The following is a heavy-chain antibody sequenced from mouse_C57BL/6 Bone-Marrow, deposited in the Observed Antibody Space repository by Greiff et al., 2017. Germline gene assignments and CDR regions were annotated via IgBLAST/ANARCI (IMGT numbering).Heavy chain of an antibody. CDR1: GYTFASYW. J-gene: IGHJ4*01. D-gene: IGHD1-1*01. Sequence: QVQLQQPGAELVKPGASVKLSCKASGYTFASYWMQWVKQRPGQGLEWIGEIDPSDSYTNYNQKFKGKATLTVDTSSSTAYMQLSSLTSEGSAVYYGARGDYYGSPYAMDYWGQGTSVTVSS. V-gene: IGHV1-50*01. CDR3: ARGDYYGSPYAMDY. CDR2: IDPSDSYT.